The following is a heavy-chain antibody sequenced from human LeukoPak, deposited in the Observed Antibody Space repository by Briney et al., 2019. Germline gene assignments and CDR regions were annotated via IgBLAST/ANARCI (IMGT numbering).Heavy chain of an antibody. CDR1: GFTFSDYY. Sequence: PGGSLRLSCAASGFTFSDYYMSWIRQAPGKGLEWVSYTSSSGSNIYYADSVKGRFTISRDNAKKSLYLQMNSLRAEDTAVYYCAKEAAAGISEYWGQGTLVTVPS. CDR3: AKEAAAGISEY. J-gene: IGHJ4*02. CDR2: TSSSGSNI. V-gene: IGHV3-11*01. D-gene: IGHD6-13*01.